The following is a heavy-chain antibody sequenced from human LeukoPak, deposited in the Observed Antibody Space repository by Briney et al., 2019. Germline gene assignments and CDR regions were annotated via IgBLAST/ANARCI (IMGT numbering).Heavy chain of an antibody. Sequence: GESLEISCKGSGYSFTSCWIGWVRQMPGKGLEWMGIIYPGDSDTRYSPSFQGQVTISADKSISTAFLQWSSLKASDTAMYYCARQTAYGGADYWGQGTLVTVSS. D-gene: IGHD2-21*01. V-gene: IGHV5-51*01. CDR1: GYSFTSCW. CDR2: IYPGDSDT. J-gene: IGHJ4*02. CDR3: ARQTAYGGADY.